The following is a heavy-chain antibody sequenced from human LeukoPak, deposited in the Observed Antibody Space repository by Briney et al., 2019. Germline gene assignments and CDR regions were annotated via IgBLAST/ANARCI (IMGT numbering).Heavy chain of an antibody. D-gene: IGHD6-19*01. Sequence: PGRSLRLSCAASGFTFSSYAMPWVRQAPGKGLEWVAVISYDGSNKYYADSVKGRFTISRDNSKNTLYLQMNSLRAEDTAVYYCASYSSGWPYFFYYYYYGMDVRGQGTTVTVSS. CDR2: ISYDGSNK. CDR3: ASYSSGWPYFFYYYYYGMDV. J-gene: IGHJ6*02. CDR1: GFTFSSYA. V-gene: IGHV3-30*14.